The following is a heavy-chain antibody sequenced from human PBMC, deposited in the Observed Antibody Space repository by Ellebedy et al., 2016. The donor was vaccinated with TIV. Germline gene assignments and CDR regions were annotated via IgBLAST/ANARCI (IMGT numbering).Heavy chain of an antibody. J-gene: IGHJ5*02. D-gene: IGHD2-15*01. Sequence: ASVKVSCKASGYTFTSYAMHWVRQAPGQRLEWMGWINAGNGNTKYSQKFQGRVTITRDTSASTAYMELSSLRSEDTAVYYCARALLLVVAAMDNWFDPWGQGTLVTVSS. CDR1: GYTFTSYA. CDR2: INAGNGNT. CDR3: ARALLLVVAAMDNWFDP. V-gene: IGHV1-3*01.